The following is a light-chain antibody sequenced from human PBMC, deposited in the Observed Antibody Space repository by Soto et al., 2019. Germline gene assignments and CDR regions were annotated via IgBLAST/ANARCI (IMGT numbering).Light chain of an antibody. Sequence: EIVLTQSPLSLPVTPGEPASISCRSSRNLLHSNGYYYLDWYLQKPGQYPQLLIYLGSNRASGVPDRFSGSGSGTDFTLTISSVEAEDVGVYFCAQGLATPFTFGGGTKVDIK. CDR3: AQGLATPFT. J-gene: IGKJ4*01. CDR1: RNLLHSNGYYY. CDR2: LGS. V-gene: IGKV2-28*01.